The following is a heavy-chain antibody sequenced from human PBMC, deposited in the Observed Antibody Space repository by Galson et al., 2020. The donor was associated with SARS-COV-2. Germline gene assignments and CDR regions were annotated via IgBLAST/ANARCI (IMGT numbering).Heavy chain of an antibody. CDR3: ATAIVVVPAAIHWFDP. J-gene: IGHJ5*02. Sequence: ASVKVSCKVSGYTLTELSMHWVRQAPGKGLEWMGGFDPEDGETIYALKFQGRVTMTEDTSTDTAYMELSSLRSEDTAVYYCATAIVVVPAAIHWFDPWGQGTLVTVSS. V-gene: IGHV1-24*01. D-gene: IGHD2-2*01. CDR2: FDPEDGET. CDR1: GYTLTELS.